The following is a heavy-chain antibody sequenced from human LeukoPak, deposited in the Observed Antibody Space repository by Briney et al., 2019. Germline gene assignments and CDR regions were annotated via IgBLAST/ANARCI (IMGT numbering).Heavy chain of an antibody. CDR2: INNSGST. Sequence: SETLSRTCGVYGGSFSGFFLSWIRQPPGKGRGWIGEINNSGSTNYNPSLKSRVTISVDTSKYHFSLKVTSVSAADTAVYYCARGRWNGDSEYWGQGTLVTVSS. CDR3: ARGRWNGDSEY. J-gene: IGHJ4*02. CDR1: GGSFSGFF. D-gene: IGHD1-1*01. V-gene: IGHV4-34*01.